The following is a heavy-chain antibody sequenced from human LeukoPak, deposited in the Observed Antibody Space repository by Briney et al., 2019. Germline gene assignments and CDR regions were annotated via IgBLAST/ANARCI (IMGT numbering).Heavy chain of an antibody. CDR2: IYAGGST. CDR1: GFTVSSNY. V-gene: IGHV3-53*01. D-gene: IGHD1-26*01. J-gene: IGHJ4*02. CDR3: ATSRGSSFDY. Sequence: GGSLRLSCAASGFTVSSNYMSWVRQAPGKGLEWVSIIYAGGSTDYADSVKGRFTIPRDNSKNTLYLQTNSLRTEDTAVYYCATSRGSSFDYWGQGTLVTVSS.